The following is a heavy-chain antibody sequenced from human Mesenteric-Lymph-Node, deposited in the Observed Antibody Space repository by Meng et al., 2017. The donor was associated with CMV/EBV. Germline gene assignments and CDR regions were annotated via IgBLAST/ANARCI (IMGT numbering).Heavy chain of an antibody. Sequence: SFSGYYWSWIRQPPGKGLEWIGEINHSGSTDYNPSLKSRVTISVDTSKNQFSLKLSSVTAADTAVYYCAREFGYCSGGSCYGGFFEYWGQGSLVTVFS. J-gene: IGHJ4*02. CDR2: INHSGST. CDR3: AREFGYCSGGSCYGGFFEY. CDR1: SFSGYY. D-gene: IGHD2-15*01. V-gene: IGHV4-34*01.